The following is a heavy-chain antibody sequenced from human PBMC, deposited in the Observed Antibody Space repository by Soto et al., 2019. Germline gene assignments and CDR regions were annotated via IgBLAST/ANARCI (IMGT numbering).Heavy chain of an antibody. Sequence: PSETLSLTCAVSGGSISSGGYSWSWIRQPPGKGLEWIGYIYHSGSTYYNPSLKSRVTISVDRSKNQFSLKLSSVTAADTAVYYCARCPMAGRSYNWLDPWGQGTMVTVYS. CDR1: GGSISSGGYS. CDR3: ARCPMAGRSYNWLDP. CDR2: IYHSGST. D-gene: IGHD3-10*01. J-gene: IGHJ5*02. V-gene: IGHV4-30-2*01.